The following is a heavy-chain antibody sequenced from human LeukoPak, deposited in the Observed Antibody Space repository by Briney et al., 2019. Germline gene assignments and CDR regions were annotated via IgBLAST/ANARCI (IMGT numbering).Heavy chain of an antibody. CDR3: VTSYYYYYFYMDV. CDR2: IYSSGST. Sequence: SETLSLTCTASGGSINSGSDYWSWIRQPAGKGLEWIGRIYSSGSTNYNPSLKSRVTMSVDTSKNQFSLKLSSVTAADTAVYYCVTSYYYYYFYMDVWGRGTTVTVSS. V-gene: IGHV4-61*02. CDR1: GGSINSGSDY. J-gene: IGHJ6*03.